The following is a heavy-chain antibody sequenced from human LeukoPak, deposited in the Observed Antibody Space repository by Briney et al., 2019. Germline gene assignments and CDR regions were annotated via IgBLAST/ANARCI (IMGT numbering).Heavy chain of an antibody. CDR1: RFSFSEYW. CDR3: ARDFSRITMVRGKGDY. Sequence: PGGSLRLSCTASRFSFSEYWMNWVRQAPGKGLEWVANIKQDGSEKKYVDSVKGRFTISRDNAKSSLYLQMTSLRDEDTAVYYCARDFSRITMVRGKGDYWGQGTLVTVSS. V-gene: IGHV3-7*01. D-gene: IGHD3-10*01. CDR2: IKQDGSEK. J-gene: IGHJ4*02.